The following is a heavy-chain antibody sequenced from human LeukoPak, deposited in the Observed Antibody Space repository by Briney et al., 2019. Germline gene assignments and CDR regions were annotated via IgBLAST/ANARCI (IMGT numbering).Heavy chain of an antibody. CDR2: ISGSGGST. Sequence: SGGSLRLSCAASGFTFSSYAMSWVRQAPGKGLEWVSAISGSGGSTYYADSVKGRFTISRDNSKNTLYLQMNSLRAEDTAVYYCATSGRRIAAAGTSFDYWGQGTLVTVSS. J-gene: IGHJ4*02. V-gene: IGHV3-23*01. CDR3: ATSGRRIAAAGTSFDY. CDR1: GFTFSSYA. D-gene: IGHD6-13*01.